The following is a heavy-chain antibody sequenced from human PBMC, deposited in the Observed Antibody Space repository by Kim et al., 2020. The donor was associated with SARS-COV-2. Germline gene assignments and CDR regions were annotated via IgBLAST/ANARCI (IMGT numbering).Heavy chain of an antibody. D-gene: IGHD6-19*01. CDR2: INHSGST. Sequence: SETLSLTCAVYGGSFSGYYWSWIRQPPGKGLEWIGEINHSGSTNYNPSLKSRVTISVDTSKNQFSLKLSSVTAADTAVYYCARVGDDSSGWQIDYWGQGTLVTVSS. V-gene: IGHV4-34*01. J-gene: IGHJ4*02. CDR1: GGSFSGYY. CDR3: ARVGDDSSGWQIDY.